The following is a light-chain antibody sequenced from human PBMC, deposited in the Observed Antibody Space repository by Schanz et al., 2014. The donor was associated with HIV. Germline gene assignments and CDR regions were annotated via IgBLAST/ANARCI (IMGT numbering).Light chain of an antibody. J-gene: IGLJ2*01. V-gene: IGLV2-14*02. CDR1: NSDVGSFNL. CDR3: QSYDSSLSGHVV. Sequence: QSALTQPASVSGSLGQSITISCTGTNSDVGSFNLVSWYQQHPGKAPKLMIYETSERPSGVSDRFSGSKSGSTASLTISGLQIEDEADYYCQSYDSSLSGHVVFGGGTKLTVL. CDR2: ETS.